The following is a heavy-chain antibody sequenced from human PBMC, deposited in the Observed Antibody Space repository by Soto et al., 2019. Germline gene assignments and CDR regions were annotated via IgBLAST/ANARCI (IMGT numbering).Heavy chain of an antibody. CDR1: GFTFSSYG. J-gene: IGHJ4*02. CDR2: ISYDGSNK. V-gene: IGHV3-30*03. CDR3: ARVALAYCGGDCQNYFDY. Sequence: GGSLRLSCAASGFTFSSYGMHWVRQAPGKGLEWVAVISYDGSNKYYADSVKGRFTISRDNSKNTLYLQMNSLRAEDTAVYYCARVALAYCGGDCQNYFDYWGQGTLVTVSS. D-gene: IGHD2-21*02.